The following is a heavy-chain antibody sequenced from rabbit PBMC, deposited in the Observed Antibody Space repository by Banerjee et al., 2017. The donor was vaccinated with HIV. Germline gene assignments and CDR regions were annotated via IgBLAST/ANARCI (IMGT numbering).Heavy chain of an antibody. CDR3: ARDGGSSVYTQYYFNL. V-gene: IGHV1S45*01. J-gene: IGHJ4*01. CDR2: INTSSGNI. D-gene: IGHD8-1*01. Sequence: QEQLEESGGDLVKPEGSLTLTCTASGFSFSSTYYMCWVRQAPGKGLELIACINTSSGNIVYATWAKGRFTISKTSWTTVTLQMTSLTAADTATYFCARDGGSSVYTQYYFNLWGQGTLVTVS. CDR1: GFSFSSTYY.